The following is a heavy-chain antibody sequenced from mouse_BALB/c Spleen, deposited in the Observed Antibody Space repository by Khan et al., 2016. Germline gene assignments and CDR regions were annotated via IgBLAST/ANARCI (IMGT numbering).Heavy chain of an antibody. V-gene: IGHV9-3*02. Sequence: QFQLVQSGPELKKPGETVKISCKASGYTFTNYGMNWVKQAPGKGLKWMGWINTNTGEPTYAEEFKGRFAFSLETSASTAYLQINNLKNEDTATYFCARDGYFYFDYWGQGTTLTVSS. J-gene: IGHJ2*01. CDR1: GYTFTNYG. CDR2: INTNTGEP. D-gene: IGHD2-3*01. CDR3: ARDGYFYFDY.